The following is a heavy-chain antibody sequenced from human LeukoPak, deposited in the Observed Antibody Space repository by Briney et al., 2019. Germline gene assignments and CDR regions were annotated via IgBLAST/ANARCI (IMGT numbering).Heavy chain of an antibody. D-gene: IGHD3-10*01. V-gene: IGHV4-34*01. J-gene: IGHJ4*02. CDR2: IYRSGNT. CDR1: GGSFSGYY. CDR3: ARGGYYYGSGSYYRPPPYFDY. Sequence: SETLSLTCAVYGGSFSGYYWSCIRPPPGEGREWIGEIYRSGNTNYNPCLKSGVTLSVDTSTNQLSMNISSVTAADTAVYYCARGGYYYGSGSYYRPPPYFDYWGQGTLVTVSS.